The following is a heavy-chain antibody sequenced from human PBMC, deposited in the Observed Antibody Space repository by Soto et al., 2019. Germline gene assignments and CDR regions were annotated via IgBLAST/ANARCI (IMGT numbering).Heavy chain of an antibody. CDR1: GFTVNNYA. D-gene: IGHD3-10*01. J-gene: IGHJ4*02. CDR3: ATGRGGSGSLTPRVDF. CDR2: ISGGGDTT. Sequence: EVQLLESVGGLVQPGGSLRLSCAASGFTVNNYAMTWVRQAPGKGLEWVSAISGGGDTTSYADSVKGRFTVSRDCSKNTLYLQMSSLRAEDTALYYCATGRGGSGSLTPRVDFWGQGTLVTVSS. V-gene: IGHV3-23*01.